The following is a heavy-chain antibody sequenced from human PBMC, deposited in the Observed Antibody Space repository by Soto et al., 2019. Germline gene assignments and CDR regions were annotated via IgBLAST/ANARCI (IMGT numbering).Heavy chain of an antibody. J-gene: IGHJ6*02. CDR2: IIPIFGTA. V-gene: IGHV1-69*06. CDR3: AVGSTYYYDSSGYYFHYYYGMDV. D-gene: IGHD3-22*01. CDR1: GGTFSSYA. Sequence: SVKVSCKASGGTFSSYAISCVRQAPGQGLEWMGGIIPIFGTANYAQKFQGRVTITADKSTSTAYMELSSLRSEDTAVYYCAVGSTYYYDSSGYYFHYYYGMDVWGQGTTVTVSS.